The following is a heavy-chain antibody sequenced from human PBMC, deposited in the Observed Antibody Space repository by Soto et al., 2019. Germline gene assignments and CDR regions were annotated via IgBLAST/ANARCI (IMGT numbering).Heavy chain of an antibody. Sequence: GGSLRLSCVASGFTFSFYWMSWVRQAPGKGLEWVANIKQDGSEKYYVDSVKGRFTISRDNAKNSLYLQMISLRAEDTAVYYSPRPSRPVPWPEYFQNWGQGTLVTVSS. CDR3: PRPSRPVPWPEYFQN. J-gene: IGHJ1*01. V-gene: IGHV3-7*03. D-gene: IGHD5-12*01. CDR2: IKQDGSEK. CDR1: GFTFSFYW.